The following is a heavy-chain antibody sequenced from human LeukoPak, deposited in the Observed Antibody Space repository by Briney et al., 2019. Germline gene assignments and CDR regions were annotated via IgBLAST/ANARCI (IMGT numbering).Heavy chain of an antibody. CDR2: IYYSGST. J-gene: IGHJ3*02. CDR3: AREDRLEDAFDI. Sequence: SETLSLTCTVSGGSISSYYWSWIRQPPGKGLEWIGYIYYSGSTYYNPSLKSRITISVDTSKKQFSLKLSSVTAADTAVYYCAREDRLEDAFDIWGQGTMVTVSS. D-gene: IGHD5-12*01. V-gene: IGHV4-59*12. CDR1: GGSISSYY.